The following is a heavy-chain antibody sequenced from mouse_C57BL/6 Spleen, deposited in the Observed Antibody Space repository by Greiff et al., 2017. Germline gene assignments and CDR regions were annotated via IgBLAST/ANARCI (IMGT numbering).Heavy chain of an antibody. CDR2: IYPGDGDT. J-gene: IGHJ2*01. D-gene: IGHD3-2*02. Sequence: VKLQESGAELVKPGASVKISCKASGYAFSSYWMNWVKQRPGRGLEWIGQIYPGDGDTNYNGKFKGQATLSADKASSTASMQLSSRTSEDSAVYVCSREASGYVDYLDYWGQGTTLTVSS. CDR3: SREASGYVDYLDY. CDR1: GYAFSSYW. V-gene: IGHV1-80*01.